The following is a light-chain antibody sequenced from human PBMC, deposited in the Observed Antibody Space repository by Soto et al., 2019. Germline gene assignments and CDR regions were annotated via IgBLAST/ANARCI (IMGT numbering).Light chain of an antibody. CDR2: DTD. CDR1: TGAVTSGHY. V-gene: IGLV7-46*01. J-gene: IGLJ1*01. CDR3: LLSYSGAHV. Sequence: QAVVTQEPSLTVSPGGTVTLTCGSRTGAVTSGHYPYWFQQKPGQAPRTLIYDTDNKHSWTPAHFSGSLLGGKAALTLSGAQPEDEAEYYCLLSYSGAHVFGTGTKLTVL.